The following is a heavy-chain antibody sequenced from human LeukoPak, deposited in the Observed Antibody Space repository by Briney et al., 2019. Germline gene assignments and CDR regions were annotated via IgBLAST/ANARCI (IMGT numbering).Heavy chain of an antibody. CDR2: VYYSGSN. Sequence: SETLSLTCTVSGGSIGSYYWSWIRQPPGKGLGWMGYVYYSGSNNYNPSLKSRVPISVDTSKNQFSLKLTSVTAADTAVYYCARYYCSGGSCYHPGFDYWGQGTLVTVSS. V-gene: IGHV4-59*08. CDR3: ARYYCSGGSCYHPGFDY. J-gene: IGHJ4*02. CDR1: GGSIGSYY. D-gene: IGHD2-15*01.